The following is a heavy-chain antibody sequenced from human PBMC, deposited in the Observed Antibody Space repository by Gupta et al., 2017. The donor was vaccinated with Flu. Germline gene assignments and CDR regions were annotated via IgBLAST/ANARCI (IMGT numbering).Heavy chain of an antibody. CDR2: ISSSSSYI. Sequence: EVQLVESGGGLVKPGGSLRLSCAASGFTFSSYSMNWVRQAPGKGLEWVSSISSSSSYIYYADSVKGRFTISRDNAKNSLYLQMNSLRAEDTAVYYCARDSADFQYYFDYWGQGTLVTVSS. CDR3: ARDSADFQYYFDY. CDR1: GFTFSSYS. D-gene: IGHD2/OR15-2a*01. V-gene: IGHV3-21*01. J-gene: IGHJ4*02.